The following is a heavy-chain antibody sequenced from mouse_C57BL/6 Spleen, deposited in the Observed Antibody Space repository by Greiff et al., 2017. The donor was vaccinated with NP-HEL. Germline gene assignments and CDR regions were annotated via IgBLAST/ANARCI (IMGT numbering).Heavy chain of an antibody. CDR3: TRGGDYDAEGSDY. CDR1: GFTFSSYA. CDR2: ISSGGDYI. V-gene: IGHV5-9-1*02. Sequence: EVQVVESGEGLVKPGGSLKLSCAASGFTFSSYAMSWVRQTPEKRLEWVAYISSGGDYIYYADTVKGRFTILRDNARNTLYLQMSSLKYEDTAMYYCTRGGDYDAEGSDYWGQGTTLTVSS. D-gene: IGHD2-4*01. J-gene: IGHJ2*01.